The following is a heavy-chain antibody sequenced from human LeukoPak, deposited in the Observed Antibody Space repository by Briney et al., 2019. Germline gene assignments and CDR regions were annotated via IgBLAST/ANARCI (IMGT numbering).Heavy chain of an antibody. V-gene: IGHV3-23*01. J-gene: IGHJ3*02. CDR1: GFTFSTNA. Sequence: PGGSLRLSCAASGFTFSTNAISWVRQAPGKGLEWVSGISGGGGTTYYADSVKGRFTISRDNSKNTLYLQMNSLRAEDTAVYYCAKDWRTLDAFDIWGQGTMVTVSS. CDR2: ISGGGGTT. CDR3: AKDWRTLDAFDI.